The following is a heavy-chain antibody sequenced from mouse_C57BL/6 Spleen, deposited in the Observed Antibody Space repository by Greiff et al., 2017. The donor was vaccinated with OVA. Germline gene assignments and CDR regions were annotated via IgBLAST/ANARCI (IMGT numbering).Heavy chain of an antibody. J-gene: IGHJ1*03. V-gene: IGHV5-17*01. CDR2: ISSGSSTI. CDR3: ARAARYCDV. CDR1: GFTFSDYG. Sequence: EVQLVESGGGLVKPGGSLKLSCAASGFTFSDYGMHWVRQAPEKGLEWVAYISSGSSTIYYADTVKGRFTISRDNAKNTLFLQMTSLRSEDTAMYYCARAARYCDVWGTGTTVTVSS.